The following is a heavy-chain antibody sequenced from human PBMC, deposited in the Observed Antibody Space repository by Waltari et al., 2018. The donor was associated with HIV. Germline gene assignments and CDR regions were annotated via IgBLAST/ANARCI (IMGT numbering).Heavy chain of an antibody. CDR1: GFTFKNYG. CDR2: VSFDSSDF. V-gene: IGHV3-30*03. D-gene: IGHD5-18*01. Sequence: VESGGDVVQPGRSLRLSCSASGFTFKNYGMHWVRQTPGKGLEWVSFVSFDSSDFYYADPVKGRFTVSRDNSKNTLFLQMDNLKSEDTALYYCARAPTTSLSLIQGFWGQGTLVTVSS. J-gene: IGHJ4*02. CDR3: ARAPTTSLSLIQGF.